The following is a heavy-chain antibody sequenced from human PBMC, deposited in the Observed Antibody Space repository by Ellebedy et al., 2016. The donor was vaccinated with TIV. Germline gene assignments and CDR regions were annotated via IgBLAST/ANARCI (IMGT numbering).Heavy chain of an antibody. CDR3: GRGGAYPSY. V-gene: IGHV3-7*03. D-gene: IGHD3-16*01. CDR2: INEDGSER. Sequence: GESLKISCAASGFTFSSYWMSWVRQAPGKGLEWVANINEDGSERNYVDSVKGRFTISRDNARQSLYLEMNILRAEDTAVYLCGRGGAYPSYWGRGTLVTVSS. J-gene: IGHJ4*02. CDR1: GFTFSSYW.